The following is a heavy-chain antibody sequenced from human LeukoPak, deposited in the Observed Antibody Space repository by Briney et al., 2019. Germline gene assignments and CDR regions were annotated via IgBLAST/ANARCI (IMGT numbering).Heavy chain of an antibody. D-gene: IGHD2-2*01. J-gene: IGHJ4*02. CDR1: GGSFSGHY. CDR3: ARGRTGAAALDF. CDR2: GTHGGST. V-gene: IGHV4-34*01. Sequence: SETLSLTCAVYGGSFSGHYWTWIRQPPGKGLEWIGEGTHGGSTNYNPSLKSRVTISVDTSKNQFSLKLTSVTAADTAVYHCARGRTGAAALDFWGPGALVTVSS.